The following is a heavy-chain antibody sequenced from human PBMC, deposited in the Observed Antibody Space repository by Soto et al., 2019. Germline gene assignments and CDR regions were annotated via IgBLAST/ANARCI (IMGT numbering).Heavy chain of an antibody. CDR1: GFTFSSYG. Sequence: QVQLVESGGGVVQPGRSLRLSCAASGFTFSSYGMHWVRQAPGKGLEWVAVISYDGSNKYYADSVKGRFTISRDNSKNTLYLQMNSLRAEDTAVYYCAKSGKLANYYYYGMDVWGQGTTVTVSS. CDR2: ISYDGSNK. V-gene: IGHV3-30*18. D-gene: IGHD5-12*01. CDR3: AKSGKLANYYYYGMDV. J-gene: IGHJ6*02.